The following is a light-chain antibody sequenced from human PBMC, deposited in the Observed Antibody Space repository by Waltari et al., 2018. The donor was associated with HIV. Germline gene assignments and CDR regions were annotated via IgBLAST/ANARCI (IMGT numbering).Light chain of an antibody. CDR3: AVWDDSLNGLV. Sequence: QSVLTQPPSASGTPGQRVTISCFVGTSNVESNYVYWYQQVPGTTPKRLIYMKHERPSGVPDRFSGSKSGTSASRAVSGLRSEDEAAYYCAVWDDSLNGLVFGGGTKLTVL. CDR1: TSNVESNY. CDR2: MKH. V-gene: IGLV1-47*01. J-gene: IGLJ2*01.